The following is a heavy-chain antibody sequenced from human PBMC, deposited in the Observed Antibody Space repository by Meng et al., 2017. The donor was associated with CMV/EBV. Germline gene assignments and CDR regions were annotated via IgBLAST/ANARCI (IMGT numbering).Heavy chain of an antibody. J-gene: IGHJ5*02. V-gene: IGHV3-23*01. Sequence: TYAMSCVRQAPEKGLECVSAISGSGGSTYYADSVKGRFTISRDNSNTTLYLQLNSLRAEDTAVYYCAKDWIVVVPAAIAASYNRFDPWGQGTLVTVSS. CDR1: TYA. D-gene: IGHD2-2*02. CDR2: ISGSGGST. CDR3: AKDWIVVVPAAIAASYNRFDP.